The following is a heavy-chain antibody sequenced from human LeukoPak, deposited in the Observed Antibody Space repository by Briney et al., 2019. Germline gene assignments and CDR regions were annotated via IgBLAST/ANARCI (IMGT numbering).Heavy chain of an antibody. CDR3: ASLGGAFYYMDV. CDR1: GGSISSSSCY. D-gene: IGHD3-16*01. J-gene: IGHJ6*03. Sequence: PSETLSLTCPVSGGSISSSSCYWRWIRQPPGRGRGWIGSIYNSGSTYYNPSLKSRVTISVDTSKNQFSLKLSSVTAADTAVYYCASLGGAFYYMDVWGKGTTVTVSS. CDR2: IYNSGST. V-gene: IGHV4-39*07.